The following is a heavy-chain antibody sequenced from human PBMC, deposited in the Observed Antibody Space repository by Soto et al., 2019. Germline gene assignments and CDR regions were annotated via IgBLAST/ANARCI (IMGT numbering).Heavy chain of an antibody. CDR3: AKDGITYYDILTGYNYFDY. CDR2: ISYDGSNK. D-gene: IGHD3-9*01. V-gene: IGHV3-30*18. J-gene: IGHJ4*02. Sequence: GGSLRLSCAASGFTFSSYGMHWVRQAPGKGLEWVAVISYDGSNKYYADSVKGRFTISRDNSKNTLYLQMNSLRAEDTAVYYCAKDGITYYDILTGYNYFDYWGQGTRVTVSS. CDR1: GFTFSSYG.